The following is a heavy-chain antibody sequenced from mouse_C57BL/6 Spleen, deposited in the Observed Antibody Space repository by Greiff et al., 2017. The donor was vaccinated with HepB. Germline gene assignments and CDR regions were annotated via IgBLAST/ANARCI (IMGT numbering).Heavy chain of an antibody. Sequence: EVQLVESGGGLVKPGGSLKLSCAASGFTFSSYAMSWVRQTPEKRLEWVATISDGGSYTYYPDNVKGRFTISRDNAKNNLYLQMSHLKSEDTAMYYCARDPDSWDCWGQGTTLTVSS. V-gene: IGHV5-4*01. CDR2: ISDGGSYT. CDR3: ARDPDSWDC. CDR1: GFTFSSYA. J-gene: IGHJ2*01.